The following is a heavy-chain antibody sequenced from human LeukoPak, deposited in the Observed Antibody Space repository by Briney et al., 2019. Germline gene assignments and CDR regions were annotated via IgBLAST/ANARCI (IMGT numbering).Heavy chain of an antibody. CDR1: GGSISSSSCY. D-gene: IGHD2-15*01. Sequence: SETLSLTCTVSGGSISSSSCYWGWIRQPPGKELEWIGSIYYSGSTYYNPSLKSRVTISVDKNQFSLKLSSVTAADTAVYYCARLGYCSGGNCFRYYFDYWGQGILVTVSS. V-gene: IGHV4-39*01. CDR3: ARLGYCSGGNCFRYYFDY. CDR2: IYYSGST. J-gene: IGHJ4*02.